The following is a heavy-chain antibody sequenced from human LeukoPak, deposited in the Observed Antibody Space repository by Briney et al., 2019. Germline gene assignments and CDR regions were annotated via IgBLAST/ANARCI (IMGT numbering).Heavy chain of an antibody. CDR3: AKQLTAGGYYFDY. CDR2: INSSGGST. V-gene: IGHV3-23*01. Sequence: GGSLRLSCAASGFAFSSYAIFWVRQVPGKGLEWVSTINSSGGSTYYADSVKGRFTISRDNSKNTLYLQMNSLRVEDTAVYYCAKQLTAGGYYFDYWGQGTLVTVSS. CDR1: GFAFSSYA. D-gene: IGHD6-13*01. J-gene: IGHJ4*02.